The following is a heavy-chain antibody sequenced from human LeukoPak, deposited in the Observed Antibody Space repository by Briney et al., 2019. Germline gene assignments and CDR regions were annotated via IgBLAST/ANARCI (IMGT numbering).Heavy chain of an antibody. CDR3: ARRAVENYFDY. CDR1: GGSFSSSSHY. J-gene: IGHJ4*02. V-gene: IGHV4-39*01. D-gene: IGHD5-24*01. Sequence: SETLSLTCTVSGGSFSSSSHYWGWIRQPPGKGLEWIGSFSYGGNTNYNPSLRSRVTISVDTSKNQLSLRLSSVTATDTVMYYCARRAVENYFDYWGQGTLVTVSS. CDR2: FSYGGNT.